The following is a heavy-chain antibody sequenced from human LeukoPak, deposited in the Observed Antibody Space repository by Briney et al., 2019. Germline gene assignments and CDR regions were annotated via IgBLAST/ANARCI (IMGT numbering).Heavy chain of an antibody. V-gene: IGHV3-53*01. Sequence: GGSLRLSCAASGFTVSSNYMSWVRQAPGKGLEWVSVIYSGGSTYYADSVKGRFTISRDNSKNTLYLKMNSLRAEDTAVYYCAREGDSGSYFNWGQGTLVTVSS. D-gene: IGHD1-26*01. CDR2: IYSGGST. CDR1: GFTVSSNY. J-gene: IGHJ4*02. CDR3: AREGDSGSYFN.